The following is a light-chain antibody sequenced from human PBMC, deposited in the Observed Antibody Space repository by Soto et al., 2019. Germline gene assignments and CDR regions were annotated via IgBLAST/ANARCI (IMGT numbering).Light chain of an antibody. CDR3: CSYAGFSTSAI. CDR2: GNS. Sequence: QSVLTQPPSVSGAPGQRVTISCTGSSSNIGAGYDVHWYQQLPGTAPKLLIYGNSNRPSGVPDRFSGSKSGTSASLAITGLQAEDEAEYHCCSYAGFSTSAIFGGGTKLTVL. CDR1: SSNIGAGYD. J-gene: IGLJ2*01. V-gene: IGLV1-40*01.